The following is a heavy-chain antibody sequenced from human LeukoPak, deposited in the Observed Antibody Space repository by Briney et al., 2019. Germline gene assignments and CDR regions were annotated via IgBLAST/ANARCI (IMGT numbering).Heavy chain of an antibody. V-gene: IGHV6-1*01. CDR2: TYYRSKWGS. Sequence: SQTLSLTCAISGDSVSSEDAAWNWIRQSPSRGLEWLGRTYYRSKWGSDYAVSVKSRVTVNPDPSKNQFSLQLNSVTPEDMAVYFCARASNRAFDAWGQGTVVIVSS. CDR1: GDSVSSEDAA. D-gene: IGHD1-14*01. CDR3: ARASNRAFDA. J-gene: IGHJ3*01.